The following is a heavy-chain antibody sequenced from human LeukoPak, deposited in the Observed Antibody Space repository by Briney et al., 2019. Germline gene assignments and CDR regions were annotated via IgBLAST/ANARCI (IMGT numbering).Heavy chain of an antibody. CDR1: GGSISSYY. Sequence: PSETLSLTCTVSGGSISSYYWSWIRQPPGKGLEWIGYIYYSGSTNYNPSLKSRVTISVDTSKNQFSLKLSSVTAADTAVYYCARGVEGYCSGGSCHYYFDYWGQGTLVTVSS. V-gene: IGHV4-59*01. CDR3: ARGVEGYCSGGSCHYYFDY. D-gene: IGHD2-15*01. J-gene: IGHJ4*02. CDR2: IYYSGST.